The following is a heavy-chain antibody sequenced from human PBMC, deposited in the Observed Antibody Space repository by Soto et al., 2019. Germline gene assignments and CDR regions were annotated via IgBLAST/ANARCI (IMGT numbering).Heavy chain of an antibody. J-gene: IGHJ6*02. CDR1: GFSFDEYG. CDR2: ISWNSGTI. V-gene: IGHV3-9*01. CDR3: AKSKGGTANGMDV. D-gene: IGHD2-21*02. Sequence: EVQLVESGGGLVQPGRSLRLSCAASGFSFDEYGMHWVRQAPGKGLEWVSGISWNSGTIGYADSVKGRFSISRDNAKKYLYLQMNSLRAEDRALYYCAKSKGGTANGMDVWGQGTTVIVS.